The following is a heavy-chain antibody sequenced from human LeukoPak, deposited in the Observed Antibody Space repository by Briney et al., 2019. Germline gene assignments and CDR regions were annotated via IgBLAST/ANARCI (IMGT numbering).Heavy chain of an antibody. J-gene: IGHJ4*02. CDR2: ISAYNVNT. D-gene: IGHD6-19*01. CDR1: GYTFTSYG. Sequence: ASVKVSCKASGYTFTSYGISWVRQAPGQPLEWMGWISAYNVNTNYVQKLQGRVTMTTDTSTSTAYMELRSLRSDDTAVYYCAREVSGWYSLADYWGQGTLVTVSS. V-gene: IGHV1-18*01. CDR3: AREVSGWYSLADY.